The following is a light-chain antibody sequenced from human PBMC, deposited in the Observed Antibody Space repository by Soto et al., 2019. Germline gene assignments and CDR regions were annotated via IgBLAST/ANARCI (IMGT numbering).Light chain of an antibody. CDR2: DAS. Sequence: EIVLTQSPATLSLSPGERATLSCRASQRVSSYLAWYQQKPGQAPRLLIYDASNRATGIPARFSGSGSGKDFTLTISSLEPEDFAVYYCQQRSNWPLTFGGGTKVEIK. CDR1: QRVSSY. V-gene: IGKV3-11*01. CDR3: QQRSNWPLT. J-gene: IGKJ4*01.